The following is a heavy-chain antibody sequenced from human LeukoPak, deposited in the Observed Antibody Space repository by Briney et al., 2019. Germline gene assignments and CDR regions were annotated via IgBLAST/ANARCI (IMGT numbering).Heavy chain of an antibody. Sequence: GGSLRLSCAASGFTFSSYAMSWVRQAPGKGLEWVSAISGSGGSTYYADSVKGRLTISRDNSKNTLYLQMNSLRAEDTAVYYCVRIAAPRGDYYYYYMDVWGKGTTVTVSS. J-gene: IGHJ6*03. CDR1: GFTFSSYA. CDR2: ISGSGGST. D-gene: IGHD6-6*01. CDR3: VRIAAPRGDYYYYYMDV. V-gene: IGHV3-23*01.